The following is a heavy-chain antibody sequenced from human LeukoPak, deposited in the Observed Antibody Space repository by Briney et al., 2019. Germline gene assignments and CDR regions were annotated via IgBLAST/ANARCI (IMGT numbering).Heavy chain of an antibody. CDR1: GFTFSSYS. D-gene: IGHD5-24*01. V-gene: IGHV3-21*01. CDR3: ARDRRDRGAYYFDY. CDR2: INNSSSYI. J-gene: IGHJ4*02. Sequence: GSLRPSFSASGFTFSSYSMKWVRQAPGKGLEWVSSINNSSSYIYYTDSVKGRLTISRDNAKNSLYLQMNSLRAEETAVYYCARDRRDRGAYYFDYWGQGTLVTVSS.